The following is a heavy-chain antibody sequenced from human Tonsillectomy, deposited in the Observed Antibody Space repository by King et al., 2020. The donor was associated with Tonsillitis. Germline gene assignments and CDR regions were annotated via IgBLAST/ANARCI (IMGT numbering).Heavy chain of an antibody. CDR3: ATYLHYYESGGHVDY. V-gene: IGHV4-38-2*01. CDR2: IYHTGIT. J-gene: IGHJ4*02. D-gene: IGHD3-22*01. CDR1: GYSISSGYY. Sequence: QLQESGPGLVKPSETLSLTCAVSGYSISSGYYWGWIRQPPGKGLEWIGSIYHTGITYYNPSLRSRVTISLDTSKNQFSLKLNSVTAADTAVYYCATYLHYYESGGHVDYWGQGTLVTVSS.